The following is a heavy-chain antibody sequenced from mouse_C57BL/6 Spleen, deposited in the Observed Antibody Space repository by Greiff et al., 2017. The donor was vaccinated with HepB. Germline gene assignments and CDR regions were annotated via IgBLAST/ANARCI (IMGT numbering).Heavy chain of an antibody. CDR2: ISSGGSYT. CDR1: GFTFSSYG. V-gene: IGHV5-6*01. D-gene: IGHD1-1*01. Sequence: EVKLMESGGDLVKPGGSLKLSCAASGFTFSSYGMSWVRQTPDKRLEWVATISSGGSYTYYPDSVKGRFTISRDNAKNTLYLQMSSLKSEDTAMYYGARHDGSSPWFAYWGQGTLVTVSA. CDR3: ARHDGSSPWFAY. J-gene: IGHJ3*01.